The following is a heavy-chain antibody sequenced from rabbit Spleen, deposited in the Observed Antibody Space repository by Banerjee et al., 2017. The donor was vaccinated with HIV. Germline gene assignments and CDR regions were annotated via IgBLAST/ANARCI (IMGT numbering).Heavy chain of an antibody. CDR2: IDAAFTDT. Sequence: QSLEESGGDLVKPGASLTLTCKASGLDFSGYYWICWVRQAPGKGLELIACIDAAFTDTWYASWAKGRFTISKTSSTTVTLQMTSLTAADTATYFCARDSGTSFSSYGMDLWGPGTLVTVS. CDR3: ARDSGTSFSSYGMDL. J-gene: IGHJ6*01. CDR1: GLDFSGYYW. V-gene: IGHV1S40*01. D-gene: IGHD8-1*01.